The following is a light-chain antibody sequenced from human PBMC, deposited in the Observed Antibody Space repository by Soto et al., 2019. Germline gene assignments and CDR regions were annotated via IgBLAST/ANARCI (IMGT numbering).Light chain of an antibody. V-gene: IGKV1-5*03. CDR2: KAY. Sequence: DIQMTQSPSTMAASVGDRVTITCRASDSISPWVAWYQQKPGKAPKVLIYKAYSLVSGVPSRFSGSGSGTEFTLTISSLQPADFATYYCQQYGSYPRTFGQGTKVDIK. J-gene: IGKJ1*01. CDR1: DSISPW. CDR3: QQYGSYPRT.